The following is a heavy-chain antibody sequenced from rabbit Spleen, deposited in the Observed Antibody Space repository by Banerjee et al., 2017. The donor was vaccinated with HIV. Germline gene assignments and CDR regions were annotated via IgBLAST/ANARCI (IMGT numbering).Heavy chain of an antibody. CDR2: IAGSNSGFT. Sequence: QSLEESGGDLVKPGASLTLTCTASGFSFSSSDYMCWVRQAPGKGLEWISCIAGSNSGFTYSATWAKGRFTVSKTSSTTVTLQMTSLTAADTATYFCARGITYDDYGDLWGPGTLVTVS. CDR3: ARGITYDDYGDL. CDR1: GFSFSSSDY. D-gene: IGHD2-1*01. V-gene: IGHV1S40*01. J-gene: IGHJ4*01.